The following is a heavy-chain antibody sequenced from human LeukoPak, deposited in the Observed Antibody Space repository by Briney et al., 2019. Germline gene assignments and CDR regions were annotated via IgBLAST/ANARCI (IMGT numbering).Heavy chain of an antibody. D-gene: IGHD3-10*01. CDR2: ISWNSGSI. V-gene: IGHV3-9*01. CDR1: GFTFDDYA. J-gene: IGHJ4*02. Sequence: GRSLRLSCAASGFTFDDYAMHWVRQAPGKGLEWVSGISWNSGSIGYADSVKGRFTISRDNAKNSLYLQMNSLRAEDTALYYCAEADYYYGSGSLYFDYWGQGTLVTVSS. CDR3: AEADYYYGSGSLYFDY.